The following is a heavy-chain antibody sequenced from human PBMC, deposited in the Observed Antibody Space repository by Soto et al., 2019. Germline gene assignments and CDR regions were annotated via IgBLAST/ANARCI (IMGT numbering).Heavy chain of an antibody. Sequence: GGSLRLSCAASGFTFSSYAMSWVRQAPGKGLEWVSAISGSGGSTYYADSVKGRFTISRDNSKNTLYLQMNSLRAEDTAVYYCAKGDTIFGVVISPPYFDYWGQGTLVTVSS. CDR1: GFTFSSYA. J-gene: IGHJ4*02. V-gene: IGHV3-23*01. D-gene: IGHD3-3*01. CDR3: AKGDTIFGVVISPPYFDY. CDR2: ISGSGGST.